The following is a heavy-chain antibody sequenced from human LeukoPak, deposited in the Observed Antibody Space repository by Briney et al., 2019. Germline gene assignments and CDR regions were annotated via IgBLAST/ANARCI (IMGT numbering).Heavy chain of an antibody. CDR2: IYHSGST. CDR3: ASGYSYGLTIDY. CDR1: GGSISSSNW. J-gene: IGHJ4*02. D-gene: IGHD5-18*01. V-gene: IGHV4-4*02. Sequence: PSETLSLTCAVSGGSISSSNWWSWVRHPPGKGLEWIGEIYHSGSTNYNPSLKSRVTISVDKSKNQFSLKLSSVTAADTAVYYCASGYSYGLTIDYWGQGTLVTVSS.